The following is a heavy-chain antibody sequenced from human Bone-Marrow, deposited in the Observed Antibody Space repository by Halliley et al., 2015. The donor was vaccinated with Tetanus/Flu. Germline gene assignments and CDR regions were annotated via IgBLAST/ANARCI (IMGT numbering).Heavy chain of an antibody. CDR2: ISPRGGST. Sequence: GPDGMGMISPRGGSTNSAQKFQGRVTMTRDTSTSTVFMELSSLRSEDTAVYYCARDNMAFDCWGQGTLVPVSS. V-gene: IGHV1-46*01. J-gene: IGHJ4*02. CDR3: ARDNMAFDC. D-gene: IGHD3-10*01.